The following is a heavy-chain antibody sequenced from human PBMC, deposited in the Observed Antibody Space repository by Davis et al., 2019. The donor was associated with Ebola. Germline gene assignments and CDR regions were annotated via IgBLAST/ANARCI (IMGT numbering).Heavy chain of an antibody. D-gene: IGHD2-15*01. CDR1: GGSFSGYY. J-gene: IGHJ5*02. CDR3: ARHGSQGAAFDP. V-gene: IGHV4-59*08. Sequence: MPSETLSLTCAVYGGSFSGYYWSWIRQPPGKGLEWIGYIYYSGSTNYNPSLKSRVTISVDTSKNQFSLKLSSVTAADTAVYYCARHGSQGAAFDPWGQGTLVTVSS. CDR2: IYYSGST.